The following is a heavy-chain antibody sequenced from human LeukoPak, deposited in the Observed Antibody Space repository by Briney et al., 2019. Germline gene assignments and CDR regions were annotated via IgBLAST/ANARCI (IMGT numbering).Heavy chain of an antibody. CDR1: GFTFSDYD. V-gene: IGHV3-11*01. CDR3: ARATRNYDYIWGSYRYTSNWFDP. J-gene: IGHJ5*02. CDR2: ISSSASTI. D-gene: IGHD3-16*02. Sequence: GGALRLSCAASGFTFSDYDMSWIRLAPGKGLEWVSYISSSASTIYYADFVKGRFTISRDNAKNSLYLQMNSLRAEDTAVYYCARATRNYDYIWGSYRYTSNWFDPWGQGTLVTVSS.